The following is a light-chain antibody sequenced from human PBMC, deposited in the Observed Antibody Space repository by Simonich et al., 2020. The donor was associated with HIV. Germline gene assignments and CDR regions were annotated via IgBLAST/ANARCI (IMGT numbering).Light chain of an antibody. CDR2: NTN. CDR1: SGSVSSGYY. V-gene: IGLV8-61*01. CDR3: VLYMSSGTVI. J-gene: IGLJ2*01. Sequence: QTVVTQEPSFSVSPGGTVTLTCALSSGSVSSGYYPSWYQQTPGQAPRPLIYNTNIRSSGAPVRFSGSIIGNKAALSITGAQADDESDYYCVLYMSSGTVIFGGGTKLTVL.